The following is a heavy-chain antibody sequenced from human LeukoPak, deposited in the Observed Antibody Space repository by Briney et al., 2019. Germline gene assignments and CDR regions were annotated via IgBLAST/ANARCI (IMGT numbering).Heavy chain of an antibody. Sequence: SETLSLTCTVSGGSISSYYWSWIRQPAGKGLEWIGRIYTSGSTNYNPSLKSRVTISVDTSKNQFSLKLSSVTAADTAVYYCARLLLIAAGLYFDYWGQGTLVTVSS. D-gene: IGHD6-13*01. CDR2: IYTSGST. V-gene: IGHV4-4*07. J-gene: IGHJ4*02. CDR3: ARLLLIAAGLYFDY. CDR1: GGSISSYY.